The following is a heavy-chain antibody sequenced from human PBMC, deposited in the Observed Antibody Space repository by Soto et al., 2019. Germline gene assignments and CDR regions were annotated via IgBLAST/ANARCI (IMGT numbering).Heavy chain of an antibody. Sequence: QLQLQESGPGLVKPSETLSLTCTVSGASISSSSFYCGWIRQPPGKGLEWIASIYYSGSTFYNPSLKSRGTMSVDTSKNQFSLNLRSVTAADTAVYYCARHVRDSSSFSGRYDCDYWGQGTMVTVSS. CDR1: GASISSSSFY. J-gene: IGHJ4*02. D-gene: IGHD6-6*01. CDR3: ARHVRDSSSFSGRYDCDY. V-gene: IGHV4-39*01. CDR2: IYYSGST.